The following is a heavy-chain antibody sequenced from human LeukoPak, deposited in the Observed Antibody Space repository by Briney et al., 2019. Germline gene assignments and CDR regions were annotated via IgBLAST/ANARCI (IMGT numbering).Heavy chain of an antibody. D-gene: IGHD6-6*01. CDR2: IYYSGST. CDR3: ARAHRPTARSVSYFDY. Sequence: SETLSLTCTVSGGSISSSSYYWGWIRQPPVKGLEWIGSIYYSGSTYYNPSLKSRVTISVDTSKNQFSLKLSSVTAADTAVYYCARAHRPTARSVSYFDYWGQGTLVTVSS. V-gene: IGHV4-39*07. J-gene: IGHJ4*02. CDR1: GGSISSSSYY.